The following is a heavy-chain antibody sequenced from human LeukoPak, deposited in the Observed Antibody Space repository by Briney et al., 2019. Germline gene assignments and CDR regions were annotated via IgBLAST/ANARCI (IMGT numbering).Heavy chain of an antibody. CDR1: GYTFTGYY. D-gene: IGHD6-19*01. V-gene: IGHV1-2*02. CDR3: ARERYSSGWYTDYYYYYYMDV. Sequence: ASVKVSCKASGYTFTGYYMHWVRQAPGQGLEWMGWINPNSGGTNYAQKFQGRVTMTRDTSISTAYMELSRLRSDDTAVYYCARERYSSGWYTDYYYYYYMDVWGKGTTVTVSS. CDR2: INPNSGGT. J-gene: IGHJ6*03.